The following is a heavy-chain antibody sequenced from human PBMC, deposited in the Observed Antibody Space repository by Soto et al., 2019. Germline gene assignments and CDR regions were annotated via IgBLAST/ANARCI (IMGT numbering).Heavy chain of an antibody. J-gene: IGHJ4*02. CDR3: AHLNTTGYYFDS. CDR1: GFSLSTSQVG. CDR2: VYWNDDK. Sequence: PTLVNPTQXLTLTCTXSGFSLSTSQVGVGWIRQPPGKALEWLAHVYWNDDKYYSLSLKSRLTIIKDTPKSQVVLTMTNMDPVDTATYYCAHLNTTGYYFDSWGQGALVTVSS. V-gene: IGHV2-5*01. D-gene: IGHD3-9*01.